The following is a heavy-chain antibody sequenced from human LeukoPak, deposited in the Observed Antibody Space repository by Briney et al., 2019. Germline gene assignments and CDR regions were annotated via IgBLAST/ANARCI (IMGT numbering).Heavy chain of an antibody. CDR3: AKGRDGSYFDY. CDR1: GFTFSSYV. J-gene: IGHJ4*02. CDR2: ISYDGSNK. D-gene: IGHD1-26*01. V-gene: IGHV3-30*18. Sequence: GRSLRLSCAASGFTFSSYVMHWVRQAPGKGLEWVAVISYDGSNKYYADSVKGRFTISRDNSKNTLYLQMNSLRAEDTAVYYCAKGRDGSYFDYWGQGTLVTVSS.